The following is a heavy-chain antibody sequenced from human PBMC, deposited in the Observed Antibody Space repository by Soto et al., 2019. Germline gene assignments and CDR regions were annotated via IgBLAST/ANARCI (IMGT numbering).Heavy chain of an antibody. D-gene: IGHD3-3*01. Sequence: GGSLRLSCAASGFTFSSYWMSWVRQAPGKGLEWVANIKQDGSEKYYVDSVKGRFTISRDNAKNSLYLQMNSLRAEDTAVYYCARDGSDFWSGYLFDPWGQGTLVTVSS. V-gene: IGHV3-7*01. CDR2: IKQDGSEK. J-gene: IGHJ5*02. CDR3: ARDGSDFWSGYLFDP. CDR1: GFTFSSYW.